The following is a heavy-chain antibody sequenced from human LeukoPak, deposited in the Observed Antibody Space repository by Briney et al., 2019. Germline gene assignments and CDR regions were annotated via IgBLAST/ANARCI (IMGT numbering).Heavy chain of an antibody. V-gene: IGHV3-23*01. Sequence: GGSLRLSCAASGFTFSSYAMSWVRQAPGKGLEWVSGISGSGTSTYYADSVKGRFTISRDNSKNTMSLQMNSLRAEDTTLYYCARGKGIAVSSFDSWGQGTLVTVSS. D-gene: IGHD6-19*01. CDR3: ARGKGIAVSSFDS. CDR2: ISGSGTST. CDR1: GFTFSSYA. J-gene: IGHJ4*02.